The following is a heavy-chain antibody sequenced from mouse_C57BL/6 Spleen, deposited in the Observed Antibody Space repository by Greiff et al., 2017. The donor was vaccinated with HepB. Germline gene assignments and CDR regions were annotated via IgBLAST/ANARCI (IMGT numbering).Heavy chain of an antibody. V-gene: IGHV1-69*01. CDR1: GYTFTSYW. CDR2: IDPSDSYT. J-gene: IGHJ2*01. Sequence: VKLQQPGAELVMPGASVKLSCKASGYTFTSYWMHWVKQRPGQGLEWIGEIDPSDSYTNYNQKFKGKSTLTVDKSSSTAYMQLSSLTSEDSAVYYCATQGLDYWGQGTTLTVSS. CDR3: ATQGLDY. D-gene: IGHD3-2*02.